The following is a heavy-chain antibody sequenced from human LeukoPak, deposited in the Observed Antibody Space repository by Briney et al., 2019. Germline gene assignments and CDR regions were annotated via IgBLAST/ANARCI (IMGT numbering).Heavy chain of an antibody. CDR2: ISSTRRDI. Sequence: GGSLRLSCAASGFAFSNHRISWVRQAPGKRLEWVSNISSTRRDIHYPESVKGRFTISRDNAKNSLYLQMNSLRDEDTAVYYCARDYFSRAALLGYFDLWGRGTLVTVSS. CDR1: GFAFSNHR. CDR3: ARDYFSRAALLGYFDL. D-gene: IGHD2-15*01. J-gene: IGHJ2*01. V-gene: IGHV3-21*05.